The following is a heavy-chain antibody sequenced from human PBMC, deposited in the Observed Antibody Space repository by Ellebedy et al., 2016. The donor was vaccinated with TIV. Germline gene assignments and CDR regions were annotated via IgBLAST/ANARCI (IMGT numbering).Heavy chain of an antibody. J-gene: IGHJ4*02. V-gene: IGHV3-7*01. CDR1: EFAFETDR. CDR2: INKEGSDK. CDR3: AREYYYKNGGPGNY. D-gene: IGHD3-22*01. Sequence: GESLKISCAASEFAFETDRMTWVRQAPGKGLEWVANINKEGSDKSYVDSVKGRFTISRDNAKSSLYLQMDSLGADDTAVYYCAREYYYKNGGPGNYWGQGILFTVSS.